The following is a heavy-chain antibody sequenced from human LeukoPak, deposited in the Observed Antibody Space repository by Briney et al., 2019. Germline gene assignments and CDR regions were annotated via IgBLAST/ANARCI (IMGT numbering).Heavy chain of an antibody. CDR2: IYYSGST. J-gene: IGHJ4*02. CDR1: GGSISHYY. V-gene: IGHV4-59*08. CDR3: ARHDYSEFYFFDH. Sequence: SETLSLTCTVSGGSISHYYWSWIRQPPGKGLEWIGYIYYSGSTKYNPSLKSRVTMSVDTSKNHFSLKLTSVTAADTAIYYCARHDYSEFYFFDHWGQGALVTVSS. D-gene: IGHD4-11*01.